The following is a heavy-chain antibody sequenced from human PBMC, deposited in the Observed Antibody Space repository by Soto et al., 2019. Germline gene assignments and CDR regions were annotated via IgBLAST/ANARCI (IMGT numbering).Heavy chain of an antibody. CDR3: AREYSSSRDFDY. V-gene: IGHV3-74*01. CDR1: GITFSSYW. J-gene: IGHJ4*02. CDR2: MNSDGSST. D-gene: IGHD6-13*01. Sequence: GGSLRLSCAASGITFSSYWMHWVRQAPGKGLVWVSRMNSDGSSTSYADSVKGRFTISRDNAKNTLYLQMNSLRAEDTALYYCAREYSSSRDFDYWRQGTLVTVSS.